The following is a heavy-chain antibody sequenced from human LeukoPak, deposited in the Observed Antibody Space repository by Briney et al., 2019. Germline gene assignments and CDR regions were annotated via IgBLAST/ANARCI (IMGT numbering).Heavy chain of an antibody. J-gene: IGHJ4*02. CDR3: ARGPWELGCDY. V-gene: IGHV3-53*01. CDR1: GFTVSSNY. Sequence: PGGSLRLSCAASGFTVSSNYMSWVRQAPGKGLEWVSVIYSGGSTYYADSVKGRFTISRDNSKNTLHLQMNSLRAEDTAVYYCARGPWELGCDYWGQGTLVTVSS. D-gene: IGHD1-26*01. CDR2: IYSGGST.